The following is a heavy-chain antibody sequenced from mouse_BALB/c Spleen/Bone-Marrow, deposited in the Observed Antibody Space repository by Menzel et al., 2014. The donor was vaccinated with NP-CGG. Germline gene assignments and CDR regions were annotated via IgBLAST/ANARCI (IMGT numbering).Heavy chain of an antibody. D-gene: IGHD3-2*02. Sequence: QVHVKQSGAELAKPGASVKMSCRTSGYTFTTYWMHWVKQRPGQGLEWIGYINPSTGYTDYNQKFKDKATLTADKSSSTAYMQLSSLTSEDSAVYYCSRSGIDYWGQGTTLTVSS. CDR1: GYTFTTYW. J-gene: IGHJ2*01. V-gene: IGHV1-7*01. CDR2: INPSTGYT. CDR3: SRSGIDY.